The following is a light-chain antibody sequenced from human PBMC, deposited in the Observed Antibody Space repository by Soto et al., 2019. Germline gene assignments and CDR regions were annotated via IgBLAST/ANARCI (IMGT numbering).Light chain of an antibody. J-gene: IGKJ4*01. CDR3: QQYNDWPPLT. CDR2: CAS. Sequence: EIVMTQSPATLSWSPGERATLSCSSRQRVTSNVAWYQQKPGQAPRLIIYCASTRATGIPARFSGRGSGTEFTLTISSLQSEDFAVYYCQQYNDWPPLTFGGGTKVDIK. V-gene: IGKV3-15*01. CDR1: QRVTSN.